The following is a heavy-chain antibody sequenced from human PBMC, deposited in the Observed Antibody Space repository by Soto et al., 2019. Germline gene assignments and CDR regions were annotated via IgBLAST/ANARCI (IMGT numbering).Heavy chain of an antibody. V-gene: IGHV4-30-2*06. J-gene: IGHJ5*02. CDR2: IYHSGTT. Sequence: SETLSLTCTVSGGSVTSGVHSWNWIRLSPEKGLEWIGCIYHSGTTHYNPSLQSRVTMSVDTSKNQFSLKLSSVTAADTAIYYCARPRRIRGSVEPWGQGTRVTVSS. D-gene: IGHD3-10*01. CDR3: ARPRRIRGSVEP. CDR1: GGSVTSGVHS.